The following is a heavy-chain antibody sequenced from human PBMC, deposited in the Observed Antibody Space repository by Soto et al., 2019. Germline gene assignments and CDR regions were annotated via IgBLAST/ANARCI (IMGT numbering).Heavy chain of an antibody. D-gene: IGHD6-19*01. Sequence: PGGSLRLSCAASGSPLTGYPMYWVRQDPGKGLEWVALISYEGTNEYYAESVEGRFTISRDNSENTVFLQMNSLRPEDTAVYYCARDAGQWLPPGYLYGVNVWGQGTTVTVS. J-gene: IGHJ6*02. CDR1: GSPLTGYP. CDR2: ISYEGTNE. V-gene: IGHV3-30-3*01. CDR3: ARDAGQWLPPGYLYGVNV.